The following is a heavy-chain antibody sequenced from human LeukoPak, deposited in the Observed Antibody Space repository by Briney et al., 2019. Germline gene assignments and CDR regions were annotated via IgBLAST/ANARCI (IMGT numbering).Heavy chain of an antibody. J-gene: IGHJ4*02. D-gene: IGHD6-19*01. CDR1: GFTFRVYH. CDR3: AGGLDIAVAGPGGYFDY. CDR2: ISPGGDAT. Sequence: GGSLRLSCAASGFTFRVYHMNWMRQAPGKGLEWVSYISPGGDATYFADSVKGPFTISRDNAKNSLYLQMNSLTAEDAAVYYCAGGLDIAVAGPGGYFDYWGQGTLVTVSS. V-gene: IGHV3-11*01.